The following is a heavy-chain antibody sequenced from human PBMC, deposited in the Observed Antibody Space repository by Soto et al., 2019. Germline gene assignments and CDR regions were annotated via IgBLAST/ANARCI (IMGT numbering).Heavy chain of an antibody. V-gene: IGHV4-34*01. CDR1: GGSFSGYY. D-gene: IGHD2-8*02. J-gene: IGHJ4*02. CDR2: INHSGST. Sequence: SEALSLTCAVYGGSFSGYYWTWIRQPPGTGLEWIGEINHSGSTNYNPSLKSRVTISVDTSKNQFSLKLTSVTAADTAVYYCARDIITGLSDYWGQGTQVTVYS. CDR3: ARDIITGLSDY.